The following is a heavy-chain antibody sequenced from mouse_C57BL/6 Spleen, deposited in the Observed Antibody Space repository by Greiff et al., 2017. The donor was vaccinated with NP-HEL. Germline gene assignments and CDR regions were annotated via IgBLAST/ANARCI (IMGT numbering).Heavy chain of an antibody. Sequence: VQLQQPGAELVRPGSSVKLSCKASGYTFTSYWMDWVKQRPGQGLEWIGNIYPSDSETHYSQKFKDKATLTVDKSSSTAYMQLSSLTSEDSAVYYCARWDYDRAWFAYWGQGTLVTVSA. J-gene: IGHJ3*01. V-gene: IGHV1-61*01. D-gene: IGHD2-4*01. CDR2: IYPSDSET. CDR1: GYTFTSYW. CDR3: ARWDYDRAWFAY.